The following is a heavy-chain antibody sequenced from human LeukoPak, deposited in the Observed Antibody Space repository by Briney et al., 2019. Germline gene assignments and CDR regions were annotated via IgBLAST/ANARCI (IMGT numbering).Heavy chain of an antibody. D-gene: IGHD2-8*02. V-gene: IGHV3-23*01. CDR2: ITARADST. CDR1: GSTFSNYA. CDR3: AKTYMWSIDAFHI. J-gene: IGHJ3*02. Sequence: PGGSLRLSCAASGSTFSNYAMSWVRQAPGKGLEWVSGITARADSTYYADSVKGRVTISRDNSKNTLFLQLNSLRAEDAAVYYCAKTYMWSIDAFHIWGQGTMVTVSS.